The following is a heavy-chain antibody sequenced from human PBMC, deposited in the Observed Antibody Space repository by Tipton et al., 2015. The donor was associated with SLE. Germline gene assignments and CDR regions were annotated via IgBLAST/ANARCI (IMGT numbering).Heavy chain of an antibody. V-gene: IGHV1-46*01. D-gene: IGHD1-14*01. CDR2: INPSGGST. J-gene: IGHJ6*02. CDR1: GYTFTSYY. Sequence: QVQLVQSGAEVKKPGASVKVSCKASGYTFTSYYMHWVRQAPGQGLEWMGIINPSGGSTSYAQKLQGRVTMTTETSTSTAYMELRSLRSDDTAVYYCARESVRNPLNYYGMDVWGQGTTVTASS. CDR3: ARESVRNPLNYYGMDV.